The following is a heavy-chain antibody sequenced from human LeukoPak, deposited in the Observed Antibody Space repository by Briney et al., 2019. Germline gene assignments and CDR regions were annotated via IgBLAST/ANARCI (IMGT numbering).Heavy chain of an antibody. D-gene: IGHD3-10*01. J-gene: IGHJ4*02. CDR3: ATDRAISMVRIFDY. Sequence: ASVKVSCKVSGYTLTELSMHWVRQAPGKGLEWVGGFDPEDGETIYAEKFQGRVTMTEDTYTDTAYMDLCSLRSEDTAVYYCATDRAISMVRIFDYWGQGTLVTVSS. CDR2: FDPEDGET. V-gene: IGHV1-24*01. CDR1: GYTLTELS.